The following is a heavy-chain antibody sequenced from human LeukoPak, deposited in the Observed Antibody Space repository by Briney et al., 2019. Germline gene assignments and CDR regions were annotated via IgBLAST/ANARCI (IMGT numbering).Heavy chain of an antibody. CDR3: AKTPYDSSGYYDY. Sequence: GGSLRLSCAASGFTFSNYAMSWVRLALGKGLDWVSAISGSGGSTYYADSVKGRFTISRDSSKNTLYLQMNSLRAEDTAVYYCAKTPYDSSGYYDYWGQGTLVTVSS. CDR1: GFTFSNYA. D-gene: IGHD3-22*01. V-gene: IGHV3-23*01. CDR2: ISGSGGST. J-gene: IGHJ4*02.